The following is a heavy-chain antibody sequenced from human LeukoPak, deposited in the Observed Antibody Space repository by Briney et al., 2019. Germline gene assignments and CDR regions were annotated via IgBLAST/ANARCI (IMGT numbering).Heavy chain of an antibody. Sequence: ASVKVSCKASGYTFTGYYMHWVRQAPGQGLEWMGWINPNSGGTNYAQKFQGRVTMTRDTSISTAYMELSRLRSDDTAVYYCARDSRFWFGGSGSYSHGSFDYWGQGTLVTVSS. CDR1: GYTFTGYY. CDR2: INPNSGGT. J-gene: IGHJ4*02. V-gene: IGHV1-2*02. CDR3: ARDSRFWFGGSGSYSHGSFDY. D-gene: IGHD3-10*01.